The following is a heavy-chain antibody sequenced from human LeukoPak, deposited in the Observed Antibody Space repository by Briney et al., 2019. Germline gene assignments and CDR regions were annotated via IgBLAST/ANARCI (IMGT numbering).Heavy chain of an antibody. CDR1: GYSFTTYW. Sequence: GESLKISCKGSGYSFTTYWIGWVRQMPGKGLEWMGIIYPGDSDTRYSPSFRGQVTMSVDKSISTAYLQWSSLKASDTAIYYCVRHLSDITSCPNYWGPGTLITVAS. J-gene: IGHJ4*02. CDR3: VRHLSDITSCPNY. D-gene: IGHD2-2*01. CDR2: IYPGDSDT. V-gene: IGHV5-51*01.